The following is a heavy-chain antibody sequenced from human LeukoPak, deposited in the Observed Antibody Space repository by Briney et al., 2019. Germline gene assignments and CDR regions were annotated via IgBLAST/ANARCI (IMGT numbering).Heavy chain of an antibody. D-gene: IGHD1-26*01. CDR3: AREDRLGHFDC. J-gene: IGHJ4*01. CDR1: GDSVFSNSVA. V-gene: IGHV6-1*01. Sequence: SQTLSLTCAISGDSVFSNSVAWNWIRQSPSRGLEWLGRTYYRSKWFNDYTVSMKGRVTVNPDTSKNQFSLQLNSVTPEDTAVYYCAREDRLGHFDCWGQGTLVTVSS. CDR2: TYYRSKWFN.